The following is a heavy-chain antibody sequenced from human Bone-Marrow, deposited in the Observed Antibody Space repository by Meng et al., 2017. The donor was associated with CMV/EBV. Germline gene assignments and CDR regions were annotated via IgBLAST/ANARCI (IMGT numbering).Heavy chain of an antibody. Sequence: GESLKISCAASGFTFSSYSMNWVRQAPGKGLEWVSSISSSSSYIYYADSVKGRFTISRDNAKNSLYLQMNSLRAEDTAVYYCARDVKLMGAADDWGQGTLVTGAS. V-gene: IGHV3-21*01. J-gene: IGHJ4*02. CDR3: ARDVKLMGAADD. CDR2: ISSSSSYI. CDR1: GFTFSSYS. D-gene: IGHD1-26*01.